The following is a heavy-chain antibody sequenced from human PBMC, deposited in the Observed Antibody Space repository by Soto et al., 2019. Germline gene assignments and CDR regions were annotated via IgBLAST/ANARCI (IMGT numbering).Heavy chain of an antibody. V-gene: IGHV4-4*07. J-gene: IGHJ2*01. CDR3: ARDQAVIWYFDL. CDR1: GDSISTYY. D-gene: IGHD6-19*01. CDR2: INFSGTT. Sequence: VQLQESGPGLVKPSETLSLTCTVSGDSISTYYWSWIRQPAGKGLEWIGRINFSGTTNYTPSLSSRVTMSVNTSKNQFSLRLTSVTAADTAVYYCARDQAVIWYFDLWGRGTLVTVSS.